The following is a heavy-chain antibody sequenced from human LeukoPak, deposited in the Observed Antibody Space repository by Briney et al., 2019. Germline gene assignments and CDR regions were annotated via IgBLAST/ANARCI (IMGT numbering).Heavy chain of an antibody. CDR3: ARPGNSETDAFDI. Sequence: SETLSLTCAVYGGSFSGYYWSWIRQPPGTGLEWIGEINHSGSTNYNPSLKSRVTISVDKSKNQFSLKLSSVTAADTAVYYCARPGNSETDAFDIWGQGTMVTVSS. V-gene: IGHV4-34*01. J-gene: IGHJ3*02. D-gene: IGHD3-10*01. CDR2: INHSGST. CDR1: GGSFSGYY.